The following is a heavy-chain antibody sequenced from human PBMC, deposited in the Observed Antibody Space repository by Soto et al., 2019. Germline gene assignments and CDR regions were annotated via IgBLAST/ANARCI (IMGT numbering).Heavy chain of an antibody. CDR2: VSIGGST. Sequence: GGSLRLSCAASGFTFSSYAMGWVRQGPGKGLEWVAVVSIGGSTHYADSVRGRFTISRDNSKNTLSLQMNSLTAEDTAVSFCAKRRGAGGHFDYWGQGALVTVSS. D-gene: IGHD2-15*01. CDR3: AKRRGAGGHFDY. CDR1: GFTFSSYA. V-gene: IGHV3-23*01. J-gene: IGHJ4*02.